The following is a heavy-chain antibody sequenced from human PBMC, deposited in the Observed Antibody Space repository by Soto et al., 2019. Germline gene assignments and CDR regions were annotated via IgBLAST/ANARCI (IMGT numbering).Heavy chain of an antibody. CDR1: GFTLSDYW. V-gene: IGHV3-74*01. J-gene: IGHJ4*01. D-gene: IGHD3-16*01. Sequence: HPAGSLSLSCAASGFTLSDYWMHWSRQVPGKGLLWVSRISVDGGDTTYADSVKGRFTISRDNAKNTLYLQMDTLRAEYTVIYYCVRAPEQRGIDYWGHGSLVTVSS. CDR3: VRAPEQRGIDY. CDR2: ISVDGGDT.